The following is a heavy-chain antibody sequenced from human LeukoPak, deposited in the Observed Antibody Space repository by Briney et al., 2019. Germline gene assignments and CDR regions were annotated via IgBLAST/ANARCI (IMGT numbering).Heavy chain of an antibody. CDR1: GGSISSGSYY. Sequence: PSETLSLTCTVSGGSISSGSYYWRWLRQPAGTGLEWIGRIYTSGSTNYNPSLKSRVTISVDTSKNQFSLKLSSVTAADTAVYYCARSGRGLRFLEWSPGYYFDYWGQGTLVTVSS. J-gene: IGHJ4*02. V-gene: IGHV4-61*02. CDR2: IYTSGST. D-gene: IGHD3-3*01. CDR3: ARSGRGLRFLEWSPGYYFDY.